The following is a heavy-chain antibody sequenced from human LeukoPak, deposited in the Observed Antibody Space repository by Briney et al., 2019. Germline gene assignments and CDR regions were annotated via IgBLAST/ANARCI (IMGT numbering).Heavy chain of an antibody. CDR3: ASHGVVTANFDY. V-gene: IGHV4-59*01. CDR1: GASITSYY. CDR2: ISYSGSS. Sequence: SSETLSLTCTVSGASITSYYWKWIRQPPGKGLKWIGYISYSGSSNYNPTLKTRVTISIDTSKNQFSLKLSSVTAADTAVYYCASHGVVTANFDYWGQGTLVTVSP. D-gene: IGHD2-21*02. J-gene: IGHJ4*02.